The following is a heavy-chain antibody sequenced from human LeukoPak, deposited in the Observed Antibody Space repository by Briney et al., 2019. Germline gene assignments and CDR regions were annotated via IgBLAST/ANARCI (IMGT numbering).Heavy chain of an antibody. D-gene: IGHD2-2*01. J-gene: IGHJ4*02. V-gene: IGHV1-24*01. CDR2: FDPEDGET. CDR3: ATDPIYCSSTSCYRPFGY. CDR1: GYTLTELS. Sequence: ASVKVSCKVSGYTLTELSMHWVRQAPGKGLEWMGGFDPEDGETIYAQKFQGRVTMTEDTSTDTAYMELSSLRSEDTAVYYCATDPIYCSSTSCYRPFGYWGQGTLVTVSS.